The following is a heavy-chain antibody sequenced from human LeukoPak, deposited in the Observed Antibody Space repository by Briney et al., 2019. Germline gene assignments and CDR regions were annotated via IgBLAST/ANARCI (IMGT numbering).Heavy chain of an antibody. D-gene: IGHD2-15*01. CDR2: IYSGGST. V-gene: IGHV3-53*01. CDR1: GFTVSSNY. Sequence: GGSLRLSCAASGFTVSSNYMSWVRQAPGKGLEWLSVIYSGGSTYYADSVQGRFTISRDNSKNTLYLQMNNLRAEDTAVYYCARGGDCSGGSCYLASWYWGQGTLVTVSS. J-gene: IGHJ4*02. CDR3: ARGGDCSGGSCYLASWY.